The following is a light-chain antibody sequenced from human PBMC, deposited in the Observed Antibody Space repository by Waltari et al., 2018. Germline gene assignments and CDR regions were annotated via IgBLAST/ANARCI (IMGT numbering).Light chain of an antibody. CDR3: AVWDDSLGGV. Sequence: SALPPPPSVSGAPGQRVTSSGPGSNSNRAGHDVYWYHQPPGTAPKLIVYNDKQAPSGVPVPFSASKSAASASLAIPRLQSEDEAYYYCAVWDDSLGGVFGGGTKLTVL. CDR1: NSNRAGHD. V-gene: IGLV1-47*02. J-gene: IGLJ3*02. CDR2: NDK.